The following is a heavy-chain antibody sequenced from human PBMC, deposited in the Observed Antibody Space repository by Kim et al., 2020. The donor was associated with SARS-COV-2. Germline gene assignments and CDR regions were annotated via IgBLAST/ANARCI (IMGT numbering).Heavy chain of an antibody. V-gene: IGHV1-69*04. CDR3: ARDLYCSSTSCLIWENDY. J-gene: IGHJ4*02. CDR1: GGTFSSYA. CDR2: IIPILGIA. D-gene: IGHD2-2*01. Sequence: SVKVSCKASGGTFSSYAISWVRQAPGQGLEWMGRIIPILGIANYAQKFQGRVTITADKSTSTAYMELSSLRSEDTAVYYCARDLYCSSTSCLIWENDYWGQGTLVTVSS.